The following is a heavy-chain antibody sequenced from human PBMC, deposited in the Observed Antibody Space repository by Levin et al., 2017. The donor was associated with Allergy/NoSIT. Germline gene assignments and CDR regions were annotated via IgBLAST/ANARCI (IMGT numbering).Heavy chain of an antibody. CDR3: ARGGSRENTMVRGVIITGAFDI. D-gene: IGHD3-10*01. J-gene: IGHJ3*02. Sequence: PGGSLRLSCAASGFTFSSYAMHWVRQAPGKGLEWVAVISYDGSNKYYADSVKGRFTISRDNSKNTLYLQMNSLRAEDTAVYYCARGGSRENTMVRGVIITGAFDIWGQGTMVTVSS. CDR2: ISYDGSNK. V-gene: IGHV3-30-3*01. CDR1: GFTFSSYA.